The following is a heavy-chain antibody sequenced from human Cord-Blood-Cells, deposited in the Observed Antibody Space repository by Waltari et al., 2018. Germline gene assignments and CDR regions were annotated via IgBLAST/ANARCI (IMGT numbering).Heavy chain of an antibody. J-gene: IGHJ3*02. CDR2: IYYSGST. CDR3: ARRQCSSTSCYYYGSGSYAFDI. CDR1: GGSISSSSYY. Sequence: QLQLQESGPGLVKPSETLSLTCTVSGGSISSSSYYWGWIRQPPGKGLEWIGSIYYSGSTSYNPSLKSRVTISVDTSKNQFSLELSSVTAADTAVYYCARRQCSSTSCYYYGSGSYAFDIWGQGTMVTVSS. D-gene: IGHD3-10*01. V-gene: IGHV4-39*01.